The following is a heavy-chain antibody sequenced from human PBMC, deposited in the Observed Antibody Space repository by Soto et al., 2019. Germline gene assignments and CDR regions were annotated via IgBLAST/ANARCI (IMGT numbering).Heavy chain of an antibody. J-gene: IGHJ6*02. CDR3: ARSQGSSTSLEIYYYYYYGMDV. CDR2: IIPISGTA. Sequence: QGQLLKSGAEVKKPGSSWKVSCKASGGTFRGNAFSWVRQALGQGLEWLGGIIPISGTANYAQKFQGRVTITADESTSTAYMELSSLRSEDTAVYYCARSQGSSTSLEIYYYYYYGMDVWGQGTTVTVSS. D-gene: IGHD2-2*01. CDR1: GGTFRGNA. V-gene: IGHV1-69*01.